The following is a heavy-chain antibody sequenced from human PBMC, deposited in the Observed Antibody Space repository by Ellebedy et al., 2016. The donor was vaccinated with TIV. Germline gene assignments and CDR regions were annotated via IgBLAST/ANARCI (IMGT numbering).Heavy chain of an antibody. D-gene: IGHD4-17*01. V-gene: IGHV3-30*03. CDR1: GFTFSSYG. CDR2: ILHDGSNK. CDR3: ARHDYGDYEVDY. Sequence: LSLTCAASGFTFSSYGMHWVRQAPGKGLEWVAVILHDGSNKYYADSVKGRFTISRDNSKNTLYLQMNSLRAEDTAVYYCARHDYGDYEVDYWGQGTLVTVSS. J-gene: IGHJ4*02.